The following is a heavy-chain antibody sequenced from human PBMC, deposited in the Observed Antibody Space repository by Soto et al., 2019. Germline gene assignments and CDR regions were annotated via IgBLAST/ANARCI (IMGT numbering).Heavy chain of an antibody. V-gene: IGHV2-5*02. D-gene: IGHD3-9*01. Sequence: QITLKESGPTLVKPTQTLTLTRTFSGFSLSTSGVGVGWIRQPPGKALEWLALIYWDDDKRYSPSLKSRLTITKDTSKNQVVLTMTNMDPVDTATYYCARSTYYDILTGENYWGQGTLVTVSS. J-gene: IGHJ4*02. CDR3: ARSTYYDILTGENY. CDR1: GFSLSTSGVG. CDR2: IYWDDDK.